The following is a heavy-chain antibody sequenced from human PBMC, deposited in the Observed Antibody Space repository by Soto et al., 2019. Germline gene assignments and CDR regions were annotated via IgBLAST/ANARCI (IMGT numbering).Heavy chain of an antibody. J-gene: IGHJ4*02. CDR3: ARVYCSGGSCYSIDY. V-gene: IGHV1-46*03. CDR2: INPSGGST. CDR1: GYTFTSYY. D-gene: IGHD2-15*01. Sequence: QVQLVQSGAEVKKPGASVKVSCKASGYTFTSYYMHWVRQAPGQGLEWMGIINPSGGSTSYAQKFEGRVTMTRDTSTSTVYMERSSLSSEDTAVYYCARVYCSGGSCYSIDYWGQGTLVTVSS.